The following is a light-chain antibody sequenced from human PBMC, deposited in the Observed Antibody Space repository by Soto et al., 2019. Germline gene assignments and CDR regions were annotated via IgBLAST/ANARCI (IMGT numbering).Light chain of an antibody. J-gene: IGLJ1*01. Sequence: QSVLTQPHSFSVSPGHTVPFSFTLSDSIIGASFDVHRYYEVTGTAPRRLVSVKHNRPSGVPGRLSASKPGTSASLAITGLQAEDEAHYYCQSYDSRLTAYVFGSGTKVTVL. V-gene: IGLV1-40*01. CDR3: QSYDSRLTAYV. CDR2: VKH. CDR1: DSIIGASFD.